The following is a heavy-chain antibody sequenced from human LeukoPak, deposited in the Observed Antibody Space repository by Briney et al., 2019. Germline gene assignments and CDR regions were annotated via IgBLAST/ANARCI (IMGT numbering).Heavy chain of an antibody. CDR1: GYTFTRYG. CDR2: ISAYNRNT. D-gene: IGHD1-1*01. CDR3: ARDRPQYNWNYYYYGMDV. J-gene: IGHJ6*02. Sequence: ASVNVSCKASGYTFTRYGISWVRQAPGQGVEWMGWISAYNRNTIYSQKLHGRVTLTTDTSTSTSYMQLRSLSSDDTAVYYCARDRPQYNWNYYYYGMDVWRQGTTVTVSS. V-gene: IGHV1-18*01.